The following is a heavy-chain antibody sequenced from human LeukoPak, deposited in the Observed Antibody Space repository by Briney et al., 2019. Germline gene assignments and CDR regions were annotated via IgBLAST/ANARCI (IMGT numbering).Heavy chain of an antibody. V-gene: IGHV1-24*01. Sequence: ASVKVSCKVSGYTLTELSMHWVRQAPGKGLEWMGGFDPEDGEKIYAQKFKGRVTMTEDTSTDTAYMELSSLRSEDPAVYYCATDFRFSRSGSVGYWGQGTLVTLP. CDR1: GYTLTELS. J-gene: IGHJ4*02. D-gene: IGHD3-10*01. CDR2: FDPEDGEK. CDR3: ATDFRFSRSGSVGY.